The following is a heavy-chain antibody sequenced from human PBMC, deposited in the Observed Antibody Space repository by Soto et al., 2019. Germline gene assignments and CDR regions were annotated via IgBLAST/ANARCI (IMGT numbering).Heavy chain of an antibody. CDR3: TRGGDYDFWSGYYGRYYYYGMDV. J-gene: IGHJ6*02. CDR2: IRSKAYGGTT. D-gene: IGHD3-3*01. CDR1: GFTFGDYA. Sequence: HPGGSLRLSCTASGFTFGDYAMSWVRQAPGKGLEWVGFIRSKAYGGTTEYAASVKGRFTISRDDSKGIAYLQMNSLKTEDTAVYYCTRGGDYDFWSGYYGRYYYYGMDVWGQGTTVTVSS. V-gene: IGHV3-49*04.